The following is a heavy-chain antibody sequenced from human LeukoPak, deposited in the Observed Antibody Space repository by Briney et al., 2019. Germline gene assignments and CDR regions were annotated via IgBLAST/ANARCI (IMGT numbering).Heavy chain of an antibody. V-gene: IGHV4-39*01. D-gene: IGHD1-14*01. J-gene: IGHJ4*02. Sequence: SETLSLTCTVSGGSISSSSYYWGWIRQPPGKGLEWIGSIYYSGSTYYNPSLKSRVTISVDTSKNQFSLKLSSVTAADTAVYYCARRAKPRRAIPDNPDYWGQGTLVTVSS. CDR2: IYYSGST. CDR1: GGSISSSSYY. CDR3: ARRAKPRRAIPDNPDY.